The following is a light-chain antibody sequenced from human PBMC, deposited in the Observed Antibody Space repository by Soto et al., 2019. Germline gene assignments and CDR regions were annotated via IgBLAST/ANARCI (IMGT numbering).Light chain of an antibody. V-gene: IGKV3-11*01. CDR1: QSVSSF. CDR2: DTS. CDR3: KQRSTWPLT. Sequence: IVLTQSPATLSLSPGERATLSCRASQSVSSFLGWYQQKPGHAPRLLIYDTSNRATGIPARFSVSGSGTDFTLTISSLEPEDFAVYYCKQRSTWPLTFVQGTRLESK. J-gene: IGKJ5*01.